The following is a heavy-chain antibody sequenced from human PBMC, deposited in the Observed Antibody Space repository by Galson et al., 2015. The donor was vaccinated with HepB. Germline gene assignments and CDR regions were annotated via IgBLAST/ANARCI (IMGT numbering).Heavy chain of an antibody. J-gene: IGHJ3*02. CDR3: ARHIFPSYDSSGGRIDAFDI. V-gene: IGHV4-31*03. CDR1: GGSISSGGYY. CDR2: IYYSGST. D-gene: IGHD3-22*01. Sequence: TLSLTCTVSGGSISSGGYYWSWIRQHPGKGLEWIGYIYYSGSTYYNPSLKSRVTISVDTSKNQFSLKLSSVTAADTAVYYCARHIFPSYDSSGGRIDAFDIWGQGTMVTVSS.